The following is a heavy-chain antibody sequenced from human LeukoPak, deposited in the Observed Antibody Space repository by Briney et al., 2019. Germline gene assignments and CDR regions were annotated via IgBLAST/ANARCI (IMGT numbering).Heavy chain of an antibody. Sequence: ASVTVSCKASGYTFTSYDINWVRQAPGQGVEGMGWINPNSGGTNYAQKFQGRVTITRDTSISTAYMELSRLRSDDTAVYYCARDGGDIVVLPAAMYNYWGQGTLVTVSS. CDR1: GYTFTSYD. D-gene: IGHD2-2*01. CDR3: ARDGGDIVVLPAAMYNY. V-gene: IGHV1-2*02. CDR2: INPNSGGT. J-gene: IGHJ4*02.